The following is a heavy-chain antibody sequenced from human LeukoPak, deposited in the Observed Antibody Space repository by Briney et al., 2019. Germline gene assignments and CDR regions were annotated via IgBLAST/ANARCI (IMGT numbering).Heavy chain of an antibody. CDR1: GYSFSSYG. J-gene: IGHJ4*02. CDR2: ISAYNGNT. Sequence: ASVKVSCKASGYSFSSYGISWVRQAPGQGLEWMGWISAYNGNTNYAQKFQGRVTMTTDTPTSTVYMELRSLRSDDTAVYYCGRHDGGSGWPWLGIDYWGQGTLVAVSS. CDR3: GRHDGGSGWPWLGIDY. D-gene: IGHD6-25*01. V-gene: IGHV1-18*01.